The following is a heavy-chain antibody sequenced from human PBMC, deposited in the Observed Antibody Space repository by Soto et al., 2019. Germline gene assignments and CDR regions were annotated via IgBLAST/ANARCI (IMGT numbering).Heavy chain of an antibody. CDR1: GYTFTSYA. Sequence: ASVKVSCKASGYTFTSYAMHWVRQAPGQRLEWMGWINAGNGNTKYSQKFQGRVTITRDTSASTAYLELSSLRSEDTAVYYCARDQIAAASYYYYYYGMDVWGQGTTVTVSS. CDR3: ARDQIAAASYYYYYYGMDV. D-gene: IGHD6-13*01. V-gene: IGHV1-3*01. CDR2: INAGNGNT. J-gene: IGHJ6*02.